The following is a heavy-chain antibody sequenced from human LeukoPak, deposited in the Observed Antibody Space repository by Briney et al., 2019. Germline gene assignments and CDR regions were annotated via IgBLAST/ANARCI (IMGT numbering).Heavy chain of an antibody. J-gene: IGHJ4*02. Sequence: ASVKVSCKVSGYTLTELSMHWVRQAPGKGLEWMGGFDPEDGETIYAQKFQGRVTITAVESMSTAYMELSSLRSEDTAVYYCARGWLAETTVVTPYNYWGQGTLVTVSS. CDR3: ARGWLAETTVVTPYNY. D-gene: IGHD4-23*01. V-gene: IGHV1-24*01. CDR1: GYTLTELS. CDR2: FDPEDGET.